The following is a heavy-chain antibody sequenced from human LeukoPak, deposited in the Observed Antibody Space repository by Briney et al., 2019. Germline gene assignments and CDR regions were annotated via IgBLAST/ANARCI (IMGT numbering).Heavy chain of an antibody. J-gene: IGHJ3*02. D-gene: IGHD2-15*01. CDR2: ISYDGSNK. V-gene: IGHV3-30-3*01. CDR3: ARQDEGAFDI. Sequence: GGSLRLSCAASGFTFSSYAMHWVRQAPGKSLEWVAVISYDGSNKCYADSVKGRFTISRDNSKNTLYLQTNSLRADDTAVYYCARQDEGAFDIWGQGTMVTVSS. CDR1: GFTFSSYA.